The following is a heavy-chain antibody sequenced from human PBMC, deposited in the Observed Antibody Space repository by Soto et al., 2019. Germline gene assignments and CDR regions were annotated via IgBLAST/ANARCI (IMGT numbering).Heavy chain of an antibody. CDR3: ARDEVVPAAYRYYYYGMDV. D-gene: IGHD2-2*01. V-gene: IGHV4-59*01. Sequence: SETLSLTCTVSGGSISSYYWSWIRQPPGKGLEGIGYIYYSGSTNYNPSLKSRVTISVDTSKNQFSLKLSSVTAADTAVYYCARDEVVPAAYRYYYYGMDVWGQGTTVTVSS. CDR1: GGSISSYY. J-gene: IGHJ6*02. CDR2: IYYSGST.